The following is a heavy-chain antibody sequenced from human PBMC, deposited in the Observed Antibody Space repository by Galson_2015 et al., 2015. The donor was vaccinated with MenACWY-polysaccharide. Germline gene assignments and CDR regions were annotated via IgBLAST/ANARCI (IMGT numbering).Heavy chain of an antibody. J-gene: IGHJ6*02. CDR3: AKVRPLRGLTMYYYGMDV. Sequence: ALRLAGAAAGFSFSGFGFSDDALRWVRQAPGKGLEWLAVISYDGRNTYYADPVKGRLTIPRDDSKNTGVRQRHSLRGEATAVYYCAKVRPLRGLTMYYYGMDVWGQGTTFIVS. CDR2: ISYDGRNT. V-gene: IGHV3-30*18. D-gene: IGHD3-10*01. CDR1: GFSFSGFG.